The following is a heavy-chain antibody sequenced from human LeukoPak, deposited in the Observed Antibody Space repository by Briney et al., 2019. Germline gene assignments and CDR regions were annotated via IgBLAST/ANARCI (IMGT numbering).Heavy chain of an antibody. J-gene: IGHJ3*02. CDR1: GFTFSSYA. Sequence: GGSLRLSCAASGFTFSSYAMHWVRQAPGKGLEWVAVISYDGSNKYYADSVKGRFTISRDNSKNTLYLQMNSLRAEDTAVYYCARGRAAVPGAFDIWGQGTMVTVSS. D-gene: IGHD6-13*01. CDR2: ISYDGSNK. CDR3: ARGRAAVPGAFDI. V-gene: IGHV3-30*04.